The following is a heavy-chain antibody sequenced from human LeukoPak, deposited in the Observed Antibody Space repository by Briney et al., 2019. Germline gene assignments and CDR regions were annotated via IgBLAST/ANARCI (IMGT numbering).Heavy chain of an antibody. CDR2: IIPIFGTA. V-gene: IGHV1-69*05. Sequence: SVKVSCKASGGTFSSYAISRVRQAPGQGLEWMGGIIPIFGTANYAQKFQGRVTITTDESTSTAYMELSSLRSEDTAVYYCARVQFNYYYFDYWGQGTLVTVS. CDR3: ARVQFNYYYFDY. CDR1: GGTFSSYA. J-gene: IGHJ4*02. D-gene: IGHD4-11*01.